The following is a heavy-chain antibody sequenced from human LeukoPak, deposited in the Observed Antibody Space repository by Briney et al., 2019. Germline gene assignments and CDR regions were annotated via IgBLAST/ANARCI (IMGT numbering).Heavy chain of an antibody. Sequence: GGSLRLSCAASGFTFSVAGMHWVRQAPGKGLERVSAIIGNGASSYYVDSVKGRFTISRDNSKNTLYLQMNSLRAEDTAVYYCAKDESSYGLGPFDYWGQGTLVTVSS. J-gene: IGHJ4*02. V-gene: IGHV3-23*01. D-gene: IGHD5-18*01. CDR1: GFTFSVAG. CDR3: AKDESSYGLGPFDY. CDR2: IIGNGASS.